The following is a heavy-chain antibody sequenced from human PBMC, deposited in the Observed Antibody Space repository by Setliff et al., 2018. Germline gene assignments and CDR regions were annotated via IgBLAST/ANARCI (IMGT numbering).Heavy chain of an antibody. CDR2: IGAGGDYT. V-gene: IGHV3-23*01. CDR3: AKPQVELRWGFES. D-gene: IGHD1-7*01. CDR1: GFTFSHFA. Sequence: LRLSCAASGFTFSHFAVTWVRQSPGRGLEWVASIGAGGDYTKYADSVRGRFTISRDNSKNTLYLQMTSLRAEDTAVYYCAKPQVELRWGFESWGQGTLVTVSS. J-gene: IGHJ4*02.